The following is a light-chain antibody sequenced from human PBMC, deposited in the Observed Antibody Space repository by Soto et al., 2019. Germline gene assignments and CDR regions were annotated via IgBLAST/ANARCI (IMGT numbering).Light chain of an antibody. J-gene: IGKJ4*01. CDR2: GSS. Sequence: LMTQSPANLSVSPGEGVTLFCRANQNVVSNIDWYQVKPAQPPRLLIYGSSPRATGVPATFSGSGSGTQFSLTISSLQSEDSAIYYCQQYYHWGLSFGGGTKVEI. V-gene: IGKV3D-15*01. CDR3: QQYYHWGLS. CDR1: QNVVSN.